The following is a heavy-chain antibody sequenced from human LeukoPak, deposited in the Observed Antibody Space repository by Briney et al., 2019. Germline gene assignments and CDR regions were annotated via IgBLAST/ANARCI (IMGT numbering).Heavy chain of an antibody. J-gene: IGHJ6*02. CDR1: GYTFTSYG. Sequence: GASVKVSCKASGYTFTSYGISWVRQAPGQGLEWMGWISAYNGNTNYAQKLQGRVTMTTDTSTSTAYMELRSLRSDDTAVYYCAREDLKPSPTVGMDVWGQGTTVTVSS. CDR3: AREDLKPSPTVGMDV. V-gene: IGHV1-18*01. CDR2: ISAYNGNT.